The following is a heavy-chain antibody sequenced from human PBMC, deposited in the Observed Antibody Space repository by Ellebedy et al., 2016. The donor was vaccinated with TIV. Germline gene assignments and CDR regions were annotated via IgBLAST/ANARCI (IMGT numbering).Heavy chain of an antibody. J-gene: IGHJ4*02. CDR2: IQKHGDKK. CDR3: AREVGGSGLFDY. Sequence: GESLKISCAAFGFAFDDDWMTWVRQVPGKGLEWVANIQKHGDKKYYLDFVKGRFTISRDNAKNSLYLQMNSLRAEDTAVYYCAREVGGSGLFDYWGQGTLVTVSS. D-gene: IGHD1-26*01. CDR1: GFAFDDDW. V-gene: IGHV3-7*01.